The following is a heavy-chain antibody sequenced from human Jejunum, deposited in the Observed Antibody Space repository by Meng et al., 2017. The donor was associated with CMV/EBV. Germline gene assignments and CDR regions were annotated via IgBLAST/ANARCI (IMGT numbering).Heavy chain of an antibody. CDR1: GYTFTGYY. Sequence: QVQLVQPGAEVMKPGALVKVSCKGSGYTFTGYYMHWVRQAPGQGLEWMGRINPNSGGTNYAQKFQGRVTMTRDTSISTAYMELSRLRSDDTAVYYCARDTSNWFDPWGKGTLVTVSS. CDR3: ARDTSNWFDP. J-gene: IGHJ5*02. V-gene: IGHV1-2*02. CDR2: INPNSGGT.